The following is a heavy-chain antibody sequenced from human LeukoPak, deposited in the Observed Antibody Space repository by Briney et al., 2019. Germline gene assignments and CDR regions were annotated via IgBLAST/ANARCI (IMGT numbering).Heavy chain of an antibody. CDR3: AELGITMIGGV. CDR1: GFTFSSYG. D-gene: IGHD3-10*02. V-gene: IGHV3-30*18. Sequence: PGGSLRLSCAASGFTFSSYGMHWVRQAPGKGLEWVAVISYDGSNKYYAYSVKGRFTISRDNSKNTLYLQMNSLRAEDTAVYYCAELGITMIGGVWGKGTTVTISS. CDR2: ISYDGSNK. J-gene: IGHJ6*04.